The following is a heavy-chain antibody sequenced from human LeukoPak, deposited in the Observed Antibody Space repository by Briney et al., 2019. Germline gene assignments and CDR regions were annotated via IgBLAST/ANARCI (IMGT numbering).Heavy chain of an antibody. Sequence: SETLSLTCTVSGGSISSSSYYWGWIRQPPGKGLEWIGSIYYSGSTYYNPSLKSRVTISVDTSKNQFSLKLSSVTAADTAVYYCARGGSPGRKRAFDIWGQGTMVTVSS. D-gene: IGHD3-10*01. CDR1: GGSISSSSYY. J-gene: IGHJ3*02. CDR3: ARGGSPGRKRAFDI. CDR2: IYYSGST. V-gene: IGHV4-39*07.